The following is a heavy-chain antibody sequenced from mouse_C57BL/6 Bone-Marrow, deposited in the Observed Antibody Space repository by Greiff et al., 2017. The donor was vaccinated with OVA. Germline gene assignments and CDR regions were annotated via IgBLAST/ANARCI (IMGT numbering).Heavy chain of an antibody. V-gene: IGHV14-4*01. Sequence: VQLQQSGAELVRPGASVKLSCTASGFNIKDDYMHWVKQRPEQGLEWIGWIDPENGDTEYASKFQGKATITAETSSNTAYLHLSSLTSEDTAVYYCTTEDSNFWFAYWGQGTLVTVSA. J-gene: IGHJ3*01. D-gene: IGHD2-5*01. CDR3: TTEDSNFWFAY. CDR2: IDPENGDT. CDR1: GFNIKDDY.